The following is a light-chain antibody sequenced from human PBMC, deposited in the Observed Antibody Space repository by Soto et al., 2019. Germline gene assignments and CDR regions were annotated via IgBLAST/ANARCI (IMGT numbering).Light chain of an antibody. CDR1: SNKIGAYNS. V-gene: IGLV2-14*03. CDR3: SSYSSITTYG. CDR2: DVG. J-gene: IGLJ1*01. Sequence: QSVLTQPASVSGSPRQSITISCTGTSNKIGAYNSVSSNQLHPGKALKPMIFDVGSRPSGVSNRFSGSKSGITGSITISGLLFDDEADYFCSSYSSITTYGVRTRTMVTVL.